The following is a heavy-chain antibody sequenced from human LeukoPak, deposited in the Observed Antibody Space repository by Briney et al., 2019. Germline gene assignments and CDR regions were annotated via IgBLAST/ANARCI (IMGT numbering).Heavy chain of an antibody. CDR2: IYSSEST. CDR3: ARDRGAYGDYVDWYFDL. CDR1: GGSIIGYY. D-gene: IGHD4-17*01. Sequence: SETLSLTCTVSGGSIIGYYWSYIRQPAGKGLEWIGRIYSSESTNYNPSLKSRVTMSVDTSKNQFSLKLSSLTAADTAVYYCARDRGAYGDYVDWYFDLWGRGTLVTVSS. J-gene: IGHJ2*01. V-gene: IGHV4-4*07.